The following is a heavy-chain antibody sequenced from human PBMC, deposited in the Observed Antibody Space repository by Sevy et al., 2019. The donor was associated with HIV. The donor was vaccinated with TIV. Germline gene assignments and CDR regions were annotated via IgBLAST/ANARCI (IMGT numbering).Heavy chain of an antibody. Sequence: GGSLRLSCAASGFTFSSYAMSWVRQAPGKGLEWVSAISGSGGSTYYADSLKGQFTISRDNAKNTLYLKMNSLRAEDTVVYYCAKDRAYNDYVWGSPIPNQSSVWFDTWGQGTLVTVSS. V-gene: IGHV3-23*01. CDR3: AKDRAYNDYVWGSPIPNQSSVWFDT. CDR2: ISGSGGST. D-gene: IGHD3-16*01. J-gene: IGHJ5*02. CDR1: GFTFSSYA.